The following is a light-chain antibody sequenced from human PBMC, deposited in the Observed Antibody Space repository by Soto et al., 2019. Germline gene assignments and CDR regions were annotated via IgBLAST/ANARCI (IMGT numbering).Light chain of an antibody. Sequence: EIVLTQSPATLSLAPGERATLSWRASQSVSSYLAWYQQKPGQAPRVLIYDASNRATGIPARFSGSGSGTDFTLTISSLEPEDVAVYYCQQRSNWPPNFGQGTRLEI. CDR3: QQRSNWPPN. CDR2: DAS. CDR1: QSVSSY. J-gene: IGKJ5*01. V-gene: IGKV3-11*01.